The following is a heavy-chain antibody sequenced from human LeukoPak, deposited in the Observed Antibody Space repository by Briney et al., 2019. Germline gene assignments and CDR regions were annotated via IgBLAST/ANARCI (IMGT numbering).Heavy chain of an antibody. CDR1: GFTFSSYS. Sequence: GGSLRLSCAASGFTFSSYSMNWVRQAPGKGLEWVSSISSSSSYIYYADSVKGRFTISRDNAKNSLYLQMNSLRAEDTAVYYCARHHPGHFGVVIVENWFDPWGQGTLVTVSS. CDR3: ARHHPGHFGVVIVENWFDP. V-gene: IGHV3-21*01. D-gene: IGHD3-3*01. J-gene: IGHJ5*02. CDR2: ISSSSSYI.